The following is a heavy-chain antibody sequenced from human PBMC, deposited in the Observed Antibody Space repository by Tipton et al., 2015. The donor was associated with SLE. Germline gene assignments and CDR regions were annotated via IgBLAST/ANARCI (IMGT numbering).Heavy chain of an antibody. CDR1: GGSISSSSYY. D-gene: IGHD3-3*01. Sequence: TLSLTCTVSGGSISSSSYYWGWIRQPPGKGLEWIGSIYYSGSTYYNPSLKSRVTISVDTSKIQFSLKLSSVTAADTAVYYCARGRLLEWLSTYYYYYGMDVWGHGTTVTVSS. V-gene: IGHV4-39*07. J-gene: IGHJ6*02. CDR2: IYYSGST. CDR3: ARGRLLEWLSTYYYYYGMDV.